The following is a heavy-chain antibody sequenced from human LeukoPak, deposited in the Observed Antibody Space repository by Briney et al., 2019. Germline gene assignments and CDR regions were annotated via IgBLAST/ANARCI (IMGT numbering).Heavy chain of an antibody. CDR2: ISDDGSHK. V-gene: IGHV3-30*18. J-gene: IGHJ4*02. Sequence: GGSLSLSCAASGFTFSAYGLHWVRQTPGKGLGWVAIISDDGSHKYYADSVKGRFTISRDNSKNTLYLQMSSLRAEDTAVYYCANVDAGDYWGQGTLVTVSS. CDR3: ANVDAGDY. D-gene: IGHD5-12*01. CDR1: GFTFSAYG.